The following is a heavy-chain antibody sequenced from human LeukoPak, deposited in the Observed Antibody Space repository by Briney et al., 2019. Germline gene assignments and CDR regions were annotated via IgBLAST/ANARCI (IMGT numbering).Heavy chain of an antibody. V-gene: IGHV1-8*02. J-gene: IGHJ6*03. Sequence: ASVKVSCKASGYTFTSYGISWGRQAPGQGLEWMGWMNPNSGNTGYAQKFQGRVAMTRNTSISTAYMELSSLRSEDTAVYYCARRPYHYYYYYMDVWGKGTTVTISS. CDR3: ARRPYHYYYYYMDV. CDR1: GYTFTSYG. CDR2: MNPNSGNT.